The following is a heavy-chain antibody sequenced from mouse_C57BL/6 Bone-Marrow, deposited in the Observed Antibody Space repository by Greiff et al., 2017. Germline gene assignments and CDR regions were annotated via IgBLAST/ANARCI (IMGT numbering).Heavy chain of an antibody. CDR3: ATGGSPAWFAY. D-gene: IGHD1-1*02. Sequence: QVQLQQSGAELVRPGTSVKMSCKASGYTFTNYWIGWAKQRPGHGLEWIGDIYPGGGYTNYNEKFKGKGTLTADKSSSTAYMQFSSLTSEDSAIFYCATGGSPAWFAYWGQGTLVTVSA. V-gene: IGHV1-63*01. CDR2: IYPGGGYT. CDR1: GYTFTNYW. J-gene: IGHJ3*01.